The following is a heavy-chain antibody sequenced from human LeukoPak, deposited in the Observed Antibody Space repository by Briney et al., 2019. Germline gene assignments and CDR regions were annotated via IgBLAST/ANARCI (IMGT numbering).Heavy chain of an antibody. J-gene: IGHJ4*02. V-gene: IGHV4-39*07. CDR3: ARVYSSNWSQTYYFDY. D-gene: IGHD6-13*01. CDR2: IHYSGST. CDR1: GGSISNSIYS. Sequence: SETLSLTCTVSGGSISNSIYSWGWIRQPPGKGLEWIGSIHYSGSTYYNSSLKSRVTISSDTPKNQFSLKLSSVTAADTAVYYCARVYSSNWSQTYYFDYWGQGTLVTVSS.